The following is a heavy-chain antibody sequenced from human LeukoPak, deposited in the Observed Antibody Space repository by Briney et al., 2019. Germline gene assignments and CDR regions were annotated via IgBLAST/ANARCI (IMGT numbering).Heavy chain of an antibody. CDR2: IYTSGST. J-gene: IGHJ4*02. Sequence: SETLSLTCTVSGGSISSGSYYWSWIRQPAGKGLEWIGRIYTSGSTNYNPSLKSRVTISVDTSKNQFSLKLSSVTAADTAVYYCARDGILEWLTRDYYFDYWGQGTLVTVSS. V-gene: IGHV4-61*02. CDR3: ARDGILEWLTRDYYFDY. D-gene: IGHD3-3*01. CDR1: GGSISSGSYY.